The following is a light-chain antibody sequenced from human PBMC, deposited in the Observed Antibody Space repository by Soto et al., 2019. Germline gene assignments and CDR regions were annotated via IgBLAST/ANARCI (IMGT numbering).Light chain of an antibody. J-gene: IGLJ2*01. V-gene: IGLV1-44*01. Sequence: QSVLTQPPSASGTPGQRITISCSGSSSNIESHTVNWHQQVPGTAPKLLIYSNNERPSGVPDRFSGSKSGTSASLAISGLQSGDEADYYCAAWDDSLNGVIFGGGTKLTVL. CDR1: SSNIESHT. CDR2: SNN. CDR3: AAWDDSLNGVI.